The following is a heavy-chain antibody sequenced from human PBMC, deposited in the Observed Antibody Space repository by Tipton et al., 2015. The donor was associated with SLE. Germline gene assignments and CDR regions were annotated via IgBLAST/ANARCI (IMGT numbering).Heavy chain of an antibody. CDR3: ARHRTYSSSWDGYNWFDP. CDR2: IYHNESP. J-gene: IGHJ5*02. V-gene: IGHV4-38-2*02. CDR1: GYSISSGFY. D-gene: IGHD6-13*01. Sequence: TLSLTCTVSGYSISSGFYWAWIRQPPGKGLEWIGSIYHNESPYYNATLKSRVTMSVDTSKNQFSLKLSFVTAADTAVYYCARHRTYSSSWDGYNWFDPWGQGTLVTVSS.